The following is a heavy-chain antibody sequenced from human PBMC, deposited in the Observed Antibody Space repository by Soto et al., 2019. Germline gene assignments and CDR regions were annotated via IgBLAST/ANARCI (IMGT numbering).Heavy chain of an antibody. CDR1: GFTFSSYG. J-gene: IGHJ4*02. V-gene: IGHV3-30*18. CDR3: AKDSLPYYYDSSGYHGLYFDY. Sequence: VGSLRLSCAASGFTFSSYGMHWVRQAPGKGLEWVAVISYDGSNKYYADSVKGRFTISRDNSKNTLYLQMNSLRAEDTAVYYCAKDSLPYYYDSSGYHGLYFDYWGQGTLVTVSS. CDR2: ISYDGSNK. D-gene: IGHD3-22*01.